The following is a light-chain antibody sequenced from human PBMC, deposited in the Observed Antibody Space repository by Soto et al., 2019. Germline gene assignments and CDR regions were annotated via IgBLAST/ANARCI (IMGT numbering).Light chain of an antibody. Sequence: QSVLTQPPSASGTPGQRVTISCSGSSCNLGGNYVYWYQQLPGTAPKLLIYRNDQRPSGVADRFSGSKSGTTASLAISGLRSEDEADYYCAACDDSRTGVFGGGTKLTVL. J-gene: IGLJ2*01. CDR2: RND. CDR3: AACDDSRTGV. CDR1: SCNLGGNY. V-gene: IGLV1-47*01.